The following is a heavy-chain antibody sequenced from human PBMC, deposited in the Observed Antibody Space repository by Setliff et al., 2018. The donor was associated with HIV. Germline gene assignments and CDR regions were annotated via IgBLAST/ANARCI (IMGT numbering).Heavy chain of an antibody. CDR2: ISYDGSNK. D-gene: IGHD3-22*01. J-gene: IGHJ4*02. CDR1: GFTFSSYA. Sequence: PGGSLRLSCAASGFTFSSYAMHWVRQAPGKGLEWVAVISYDGSNKYYADSVKGRFTISRDNSKNTLYLQMNSLRAEDTAVYYCARAWAEYYYDGSGPDYWGQGTLVTVSS. V-gene: IGHV3-30*01. CDR3: ARAWAEYYYDGSGPDY.